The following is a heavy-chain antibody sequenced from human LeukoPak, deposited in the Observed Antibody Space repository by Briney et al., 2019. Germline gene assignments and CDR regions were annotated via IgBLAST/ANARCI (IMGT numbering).Heavy chain of an antibody. D-gene: IGHD3-9*01. V-gene: IGHV1-18*01. CDR3: ARGGRYDILTGYSDGYWFDP. CDR1: GYTFNSYG. J-gene: IGHJ5*02. Sequence: VASVKVSFKSSGYTFNSYGITWVRQAPGQGLEWMGWIHTYNGHTNYAQKLQGRVTMTTDTSTSTAYMELSSLRSEDTAVYYCARGGRYDILTGYSDGYWFDPWGQGTLVTVSS. CDR2: IHTYNGHT.